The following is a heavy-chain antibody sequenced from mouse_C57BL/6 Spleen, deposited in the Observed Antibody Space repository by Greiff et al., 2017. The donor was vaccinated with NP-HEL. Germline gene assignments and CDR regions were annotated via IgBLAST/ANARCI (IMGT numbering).Heavy chain of an antibody. CDR2: IYPRSGNT. Sequence: VQLQQSGAELARPGASVKLSCKASGYTFTSYGISWVKQRTGQGLEWIGEIYPRSGNTYYNEKFKGKATLTADKSASTAYMELRSLTSEDSAVYFWARLNYSNYGCAYWGQGTRVTVSA. CDR3: ARLNYSNYGCAY. J-gene: IGHJ3*01. V-gene: IGHV1-81*01. CDR1: GYTFTSYG. D-gene: IGHD2-5*01.